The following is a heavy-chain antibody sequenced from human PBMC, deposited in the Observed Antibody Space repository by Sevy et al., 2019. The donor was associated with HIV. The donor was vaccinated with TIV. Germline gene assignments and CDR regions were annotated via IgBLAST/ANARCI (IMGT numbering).Heavy chain of an antibody. V-gene: IGHV4-31*03. CDR3: ARSYRSGGSCYPAEFDY. J-gene: IGHJ4*02. CDR1: GGSISSGGYY. Sequence: SETLSLTCTVSGGSISSGGYYWSWIRQHPGKGLEWIGYIYYSGSTYYNPSLKSRVTISVDTSKNQFSLKLSSVTAADTAVYYCARSYRSGGSCYPAEFDYWGQGTLVTVSS. D-gene: IGHD2-15*01. CDR2: IYYSGST.